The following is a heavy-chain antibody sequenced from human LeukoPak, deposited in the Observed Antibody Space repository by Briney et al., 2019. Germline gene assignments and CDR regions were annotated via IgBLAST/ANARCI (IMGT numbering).Heavy chain of an antibody. CDR2: IRGSGGST. Sequence: GGSLRLSCAASGFTFSSYAMSWVRQAPGKGLEWVSAIRGSGGSTYYADSVKGRFTISRDNSKNTLYLQMNSLRAEDTAVYYCAKGTPPNYYDSSGYYSYWGQGTLVTVSS. CDR3: AKGTPPNYYDSSGYYSY. V-gene: IGHV3-23*01. CDR1: GFTFSSYA. D-gene: IGHD3-22*01. J-gene: IGHJ4*02.